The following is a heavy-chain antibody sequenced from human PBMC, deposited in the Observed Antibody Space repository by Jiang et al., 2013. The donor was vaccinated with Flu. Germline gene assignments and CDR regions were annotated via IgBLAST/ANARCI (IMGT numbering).Heavy chain of an antibody. CDR2: IGPSDSYT. Sequence: EVEKAPGESLRISCKGSGYSFTSYRISWVRQMPGKGLEWMGRIGPSDSYTNYSPSFQGHVTISADKSISTAYLQWSSLKASDTAMYYCARFRGSGSYYNVDYYYGMDVWGQGTTVTVSS. D-gene: IGHD3-10*01. J-gene: IGHJ6*02. CDR1: GYSFTSYR. V-gene: IGHV5-10-1*01. CDR3: ARFRGSGSYYNVDYYYGMDV.